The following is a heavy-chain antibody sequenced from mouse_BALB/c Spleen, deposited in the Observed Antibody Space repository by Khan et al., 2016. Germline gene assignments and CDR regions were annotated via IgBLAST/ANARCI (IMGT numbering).Heavy chain of an antibody. D-gene: IGHD2-4*01. V-gene: IGHV1-69*02. J-gene: IGHJ3*01. Sequence: QVQLQHPGAELVRPGASVKLSCKASGYTFTSYWINWMKQRPGQGLEWIGNIFPSDSYTNYNQKFKDKATLTVDKSSSTAYMQLSSLTSEDSALYYETRAESSMIRGFGNWGQGTLVTVSA. CDR1: GYTFTSYW. CDR2: IFPSDSYT. CDR3: TRAESSMIRGFGN.